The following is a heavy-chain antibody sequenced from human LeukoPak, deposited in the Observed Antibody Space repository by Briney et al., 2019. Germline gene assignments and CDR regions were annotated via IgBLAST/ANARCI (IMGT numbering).Heavy chain of an antibody. CDR2: IYHSGST. CDR3: ARDKYGDYFDY. D-gene: IGHD4-17*01. J-gene: IGHJ4*02. Sequence: PSETLSLTCTVSGGSISSDGYYWSWIRQTPEKGLEWIGYIYHSGSTYYNPSLKSRAGISVDTSKNQFSPKLSSVTAADTAVYYCARDKYGDYFDYWGQGTLVTVSS. CDR1: GGSISSDGYY. V-gene: IGHV4-30-2*01.